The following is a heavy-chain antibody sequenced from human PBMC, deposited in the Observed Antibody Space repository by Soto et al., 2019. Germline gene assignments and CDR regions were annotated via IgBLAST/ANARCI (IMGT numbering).Heavy chain of an antibody. CDR3: VHRLVNPDMLDH. J-gene: IGHJ4*02. CDR2: IYWDDDE. Sequence: QITLKESGPTLVKPTQSLTLTCTFSGFSLSTNRVSVGWIRQPPGKALEWLAFIYWDDDERYSPSLKSRLTITKDTSKNQVVLTMTNMDPVDTATYYSVHRLVNPDMLDHWVQGTLVTVSS. CDR1: GFSLSTNRVS. V-gene: IGHV2-5*02. D-gene: IGHD2-2*01.